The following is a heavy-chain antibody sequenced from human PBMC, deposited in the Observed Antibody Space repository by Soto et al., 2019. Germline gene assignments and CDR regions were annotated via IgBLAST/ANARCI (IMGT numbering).Heavy chain of an antibody. CDR2: IYHSGST. V-gene: IGHV4-30-2*01. Sequence: TSETLSLTCAVSGGSISSGGYSWSWIRQLPGKGLEWIGYIYHSGSTYYNPSLKSRVTISVDRSKNQFSLKLSSVTAADTAVYYCAREPYYYDSSGPVWGQGTLVTVSS. CDR3: AREPYYYDSSGPV. J-gene: IGHJ4*02. CDR1: GGSISSGGYS. D-gene: IGHD3-22*01.